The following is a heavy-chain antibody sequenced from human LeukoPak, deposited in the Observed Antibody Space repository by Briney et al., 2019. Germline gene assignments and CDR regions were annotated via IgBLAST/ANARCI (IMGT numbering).Heavy chain of an antibody. Sequence: PSETLSLTCTVSGGSISSSYWSWIRQPPGQGLEWIGSIYYSGSTNYNPSLESRLTISLDTSKNQFSLKLSSVTAADTAVYYCASSSNWDRYFDYWGQGTLVTVSS. CDR2: IYYSGST. CDR3: ASSSNWDRYFDY. CDR1: GGSISSSY. V-gene: IGHV4-59*01. J-gene: IGHJ4*02. D-gene: IGHD6-13*01.